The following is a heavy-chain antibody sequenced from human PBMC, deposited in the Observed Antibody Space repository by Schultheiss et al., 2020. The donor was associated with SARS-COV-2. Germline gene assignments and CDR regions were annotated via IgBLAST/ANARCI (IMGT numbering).Heavy chain of an antibody. Sequence: SETLSLTCTVSGGSISSYYWSWNRQPPGKGLEWIGYIYYSGSTNYNPSLKSRVTISLYTSKNQFSLKLTSLTAADTAVYYCATTPAYSCSGGSCLNSWGQGTLVTVSS. CDR3: ATTPAYSCSGGSCLNS. CDR2: IYYSGST. D-gene: IGHD2-15*01. V-gene: IGHV4-59*08. CDR1: GGSISSYY. J-gene: IGHJ4*02.